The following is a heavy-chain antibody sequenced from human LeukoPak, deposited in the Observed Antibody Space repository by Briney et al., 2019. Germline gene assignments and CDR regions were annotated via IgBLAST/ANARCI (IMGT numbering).Heavy chain of an antibody. CDR3: AREGDCGGDCYSY. D-gene: IGHD2-21*02. V-gene: IGHV4-31*03. CDR1: GGSISSGGYY. Sequence: PSETLSLTFTVSGGSISSGGYYWSWIRQHPGKGLEWIGYIYYSGSTYYNPSLKSRVTISVDTSKNQFSLKLSSVTAADTAVYYCAREGDCGGDCYSYWGQGTLVTVSS. CDR2: IYYSGST. J-gene: IGHJ4*02.